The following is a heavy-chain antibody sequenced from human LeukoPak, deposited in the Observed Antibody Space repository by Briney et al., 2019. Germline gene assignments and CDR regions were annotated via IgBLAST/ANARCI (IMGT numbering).Heavy chain of an antibody. CDR2: IYYSGST. CDR3: ARETSSSNWFDP. CDR1: GGSISSSSYY. D-gene: IGHD6-13*01. Sequence: SETLSLTCTVSGGSISSSSYYWGWIRQPPGKGLEWIGSIYYSGSTYYNPSLKSRVTISVDTSKNQFSLKLSSVTAADTAVYYCARETSSSNWFDPWGQGTLVTVSS. V-gene: IGHV4-39*07. J-gene: IGHJ5*02.